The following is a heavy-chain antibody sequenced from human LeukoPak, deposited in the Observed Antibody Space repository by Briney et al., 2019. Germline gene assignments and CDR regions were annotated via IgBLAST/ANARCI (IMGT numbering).Heavy chain of an antibody. CDR3: ARDGGDLDI. V-gene: IGHV4-59*01. Sequence: SETLSLTCTVSGGSISSYYWSWIRQPPGKGLEWIGYIYYSGSTNYNPSLKSRVTVSVDTSKNQFSLKLSSVTAADTAVYYCARDGGDLDIWGQGTMVTVSS. CDR1: GGSISSYY. CDR2: IYYSGST. D-gene: IGHD3-16*01. J-gene: IGHJ3*02.